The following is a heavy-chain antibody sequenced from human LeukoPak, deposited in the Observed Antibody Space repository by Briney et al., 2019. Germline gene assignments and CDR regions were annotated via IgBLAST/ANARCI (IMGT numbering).Heavy chain of an antibody. J-gene: IGHJ4*02. CDR1: GFAFNTYA. D-gene: IGHD3-10*01. CDR2: IWHDGSHK. Sequence: GRSLRLSCAASGFAFNTYAMHWVRQAPGQGLEWVALIWHDGSHKFYSNSVRGQFTISRDNSKNTVSLQTNNLRPEDTAAYYCAREIFGSGSYPDSWGQGTLVTVSS. V-gene: IGHV3-33*01. CDR3: AREIFGSGSYPDS.